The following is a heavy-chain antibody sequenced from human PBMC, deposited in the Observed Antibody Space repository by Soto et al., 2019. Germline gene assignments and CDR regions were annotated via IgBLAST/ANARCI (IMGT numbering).Heavy chain of an antibody. D-gene: IGHD3-22*01. CDR1: GGSVSSGSYY. Sequence: SETLSLTCTVSGGSVSSGSYYWSWIRQPPGKGLEWIGYIYYSGSTNYNPSLKSRVTISVDTSKNQFSLKLSSVTAADTAVYYCARTTYYYDSSGYRPPHHFDYWGQGTLVTRLL. V-gene: IGHV4-61*01. CDR3: ARTTYYYDSSGYRPPHHFDY. CDR2: IYYSGST. J-gene: IGHJ4*02.